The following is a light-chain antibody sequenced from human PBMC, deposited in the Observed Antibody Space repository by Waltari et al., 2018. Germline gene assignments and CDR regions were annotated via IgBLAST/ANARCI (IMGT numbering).Light chain of an antibody. V-gene: IGKV1-33*01. Sequence: DIQMTQSPSSLSASVGDRVTITCQASQDISNYLNWYQQKPGKAPKLLIYDASNLETGVPSRFSGSGSGTDFTFTIRSLQPEDFATYYCQQFDDLLTFGGGTKVEIK. J-gene: IGKJ4*01. CDR1: QDISNY. CDR3: QQFDDLLT. CDR2: DAS.